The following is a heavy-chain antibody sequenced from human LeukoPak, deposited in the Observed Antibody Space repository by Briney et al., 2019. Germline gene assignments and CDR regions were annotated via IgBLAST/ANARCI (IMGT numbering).Heavy chain of an antibody. CDR1: GYTLTELS. V-gene: IGHV1-24*01. CDR2: FDPEDGET. J-gene: IGHJ4*02. Sequence: ASVKVSCKVSGYTLTELSMHWVRQAPGKGLEWMGGFDPEDGETIYAQKFQGRVTMTEDTSTDTAYMELSSLRSEDTAAYYCATVDSSSWIYFDYWGQGTLVTVSS. D-gene: IGHD6-13*01. CDR3: ATVDSSSWIYFDY.